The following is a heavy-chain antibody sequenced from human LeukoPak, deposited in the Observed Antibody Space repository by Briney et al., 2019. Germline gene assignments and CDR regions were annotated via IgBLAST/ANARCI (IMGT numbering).Heavy chain of an antibody. Sequence: ASVKVPCKASGYTFTSYGISWVRQAPGQGLEWMGWISAYNGNTNYAQKLQGRVTMTTDTSTSTAYMELRSLRSDDTAVYYCARDGPIDINDVDTAMPFDYWGQGTLVTVSS. V-gene: IGHV1-18*01. CDR2: ISAYNGNT. D-gene: IGHD5-18*01. CDR1: GYTFTSYG. J-gene: IGHJ4*02. CDR3: ARDGPIDINDVDTAMPFDY.